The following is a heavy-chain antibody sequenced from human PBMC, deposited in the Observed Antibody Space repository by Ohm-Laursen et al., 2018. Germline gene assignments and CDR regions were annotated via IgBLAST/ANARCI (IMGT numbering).Heavy chain of an antibody. J-gene: IGHJ4*02. V-gene: IGHV3-11*01. CDR2: ISSSGSFI. CDR3: ARNSSTWGRSVDY. D-gene: IGHD2-2*01. CDR1: GFSVSNNY. Sequence: SLRLSCSASGFSVSNNYLIWVRQAPGKGLEWISFISSSGSFIYYADSVKGRFTVSRDNAKNSLFLQMNSLRAEDTAVYYCARNSSTWGRSVDYWGQGALVTVSS.